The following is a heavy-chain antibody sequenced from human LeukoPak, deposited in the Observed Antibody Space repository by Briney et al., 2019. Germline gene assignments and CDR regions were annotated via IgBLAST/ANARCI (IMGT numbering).Heavy chain of an antibody. CDR2: IYHSGST. CDR1: GYSVSSGYY. Sequence: PSETLSLTCAVSGYSVSSGYYWGWIRQPPGKGLEWIGSIYHSGSTYYNPSLKSRVTISVDTSKNQFSLKLSSVTAADTAVYYCARDLEYSSSSSSAASDYWGQGTLVTVSS. V-gene: IGHV4-38-2*01. D-gene: IGHD6-6*01. J-gene: IGHJ4*02. CDR3: ARDLEYSSSSSSAASDY.